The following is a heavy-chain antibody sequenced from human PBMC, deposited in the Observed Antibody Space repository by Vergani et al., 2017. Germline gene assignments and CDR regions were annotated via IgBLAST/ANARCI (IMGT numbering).Heavy chain of an antibody. D-gene: IGHD2-15*01. CDR3: ARGSCLGGSCYKPLFDY. J-gene: IGHJ4*02. Sequence: QVQLQESGPGLVKPSQTLSLTCTVSGSSINSHNYYWSWIRQPAGKGLEWIGRIHTSGSTHDNPSLKSRVTMSEDTPKNQFSLNLTSVTAADTAVYFCARGSCLGGSCYKPLFDYWGQGILVTVSS. CDR2: IHTSGST. CDR1: GSSINSHNYY. V-gene: IGHV4-61*02.